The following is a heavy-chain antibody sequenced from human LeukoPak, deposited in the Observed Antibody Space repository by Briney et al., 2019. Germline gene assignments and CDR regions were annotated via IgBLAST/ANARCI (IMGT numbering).Heavy chain of an antibody. CDR1: GGSFSGYY. CDR2: INHSGST. V-gene: IGHV4-34*01. D-gene: IGHD6-13*01. CDR3: ARDRIAAAGAYNWFDP. Sequence: SETLSLTCAVYGGSFSGYYWSWIRHPPGKGVEWIGEINHSGSTNYNPSLKSRVTRSVDTSKNQFSLKLRSVSAADAAVYYCARDRIAAAGAYNWFDPWGQGTLVTVSS. J-gene: IGHJ5*02.